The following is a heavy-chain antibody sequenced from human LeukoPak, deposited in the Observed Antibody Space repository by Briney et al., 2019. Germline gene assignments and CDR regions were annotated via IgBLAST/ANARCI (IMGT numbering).Heavy chain of an antibody. CDR1: GGSISSYY. D-gene: IGHD3-16*01. Sequence: SETLSLTCTVSGGSISSYYWSWIRQPPGKGLEWIGYIYYSGSTYYNPSLKSRVTISVDTSKNQFSLKLSSVTAADTAVYYCARDYDGRYYFDYWGQGTLVTVSS. CDR3: ARDYDGRYYFDY. V-gene: IGHV4-59*12. J-gene: IGHJ4*02. CDR2: IYYSGST.